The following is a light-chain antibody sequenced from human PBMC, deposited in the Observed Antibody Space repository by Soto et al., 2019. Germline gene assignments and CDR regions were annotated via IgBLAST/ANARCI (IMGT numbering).Light chain of an antibody. J-gene: IGKJ5*01. CDR3: QQRSNWPPIT. Sequence: EIVMTQSPATLSVSPGERATLSCRASESVSSKLVWYQQKPGQAPRLLIHDASTRATGIPARFSGSGSGTDFTLTISSLEPEDFAVYYCQQRSNWPPITFGQGTRLEIK. CDR1: ESVSSK. CDR2: DAS. V-gene: IGKV3-11*01.